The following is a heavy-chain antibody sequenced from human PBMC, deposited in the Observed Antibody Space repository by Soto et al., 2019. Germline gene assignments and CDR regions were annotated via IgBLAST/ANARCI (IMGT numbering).Heavy chain of an antibody. V-gene: IGHV4-31*03. J-gene: IGHJ6*02. D-gene: IGHD2-2*01. CDR3: ARDVSGPGATYVMDV. CDR1: GGSISSGGYY. CDR2: IYYRGSP. Sequence: PSDSLSLSCTVSGGSISSGGYYWSWIRQHPGRGLEWIGYIYYRGSPYYNPSLKSRVTISVDTSKNQFSLKLTSLTYDDTAVYYCARDVSGPGATYVMDVWGQGTTVTVSS.